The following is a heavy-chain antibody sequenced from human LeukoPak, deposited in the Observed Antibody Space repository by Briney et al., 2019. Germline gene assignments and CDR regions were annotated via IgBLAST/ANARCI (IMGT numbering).Heavy chain of an antibody. CDR3: ARNYYYYYMDV. J-gene: IGHJ6*03. CDR2: IYTSGST. Sequence: SETLSLTCTVSGGSLSSYYWSWIRQPAGKGLEWIGRIYTSGSTNYNPSLKSRATMSVDTSKNQFSLKLSSVTAADAAVYYGARNYYYYYMDVWGKGTTVTVSS. CDR1: GGSLSSYY. V-gene: IGHV4-4*07.